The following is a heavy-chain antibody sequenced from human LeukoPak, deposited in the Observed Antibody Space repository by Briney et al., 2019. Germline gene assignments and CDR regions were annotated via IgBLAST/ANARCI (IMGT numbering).Heavy chain of an antibody. D-gene: IGHD3-10*01. Sequence: AGGSLRLTSAAAGFTIDDYGMSRVRPAPGKEREWGSVLNLNGASTGYADSVKGRITISRDNAKNSLYLQMNSLRDEDTALYYCAREDLVRGTGAFDIWGQGTMVTVSS. CDR2: LNLNGAST. CDR3: AREDLVRGTGAFDI. J-gene: IGHJ3*02. CDR1: GFTIDDYG. V-gene: IGHV3-20*03.